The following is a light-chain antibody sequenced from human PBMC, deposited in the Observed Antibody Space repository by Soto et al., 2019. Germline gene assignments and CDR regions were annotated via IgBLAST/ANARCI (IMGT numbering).Light chain of an antibody. Sequence: EIVMTQSPATLSVSPGERATLSCRASQSVSSNLAWYQQKPGQAPRLLIYGASTRATDIPVRFSGSGSGTEFTLTISSLQSEDFAIYYCQQYNNWPPITFGQGTRLEIK. J-gene: IGKJ5*01. CDR1: QSVSSN. CDR2: GAS. V-gene: IGKV3-15*01. CDR3: QQYNNWPPIT.